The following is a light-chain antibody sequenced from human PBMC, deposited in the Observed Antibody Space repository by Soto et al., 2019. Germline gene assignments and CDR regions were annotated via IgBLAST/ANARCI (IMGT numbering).Light chain of an antibody. CDR1: HNLHND. J-gene: IGKJ5*01. CDR3: QQYENLPT. V-gene: IGKV1-33*01. CDR2: DAS. Sequence: DIQMTQSPSSLCASVGDRVTLPCQASHNLHNDLNGYQQKPGRAPKLLIYDASNLEAGVPSRFRGSGSGTDLTFTISRMQPEDIATYYCQQYENLPTFGPGTRLEIK.